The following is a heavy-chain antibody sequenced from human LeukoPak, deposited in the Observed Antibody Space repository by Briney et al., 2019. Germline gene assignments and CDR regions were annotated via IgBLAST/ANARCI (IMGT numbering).Heavy chain of an antibody. CDR1: GFTYSSYW. CDR3: ACYGIAPPY. Sequence: GGSLRLSCAATGFTYSSYWMHWVRQAPGKGLVWVSHINNDESSTSYADSVRGRFTISRDNAKNTQYLQMNSLRTEDTAVYYCACYGIAPPYWGQGTLATVSA. CDR2: INNDESST. J-gene: IGHJ4*02. V-gene: IGHV3-74*01. D-gene: IGHD2-15*01.